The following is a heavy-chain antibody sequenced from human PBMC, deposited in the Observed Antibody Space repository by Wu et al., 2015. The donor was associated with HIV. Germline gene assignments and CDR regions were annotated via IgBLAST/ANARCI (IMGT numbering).Heavy chain of an antibody. J-gene: IGHJ3*02. Sequence: QVQLVQSGSSVKKPGSSVRVSCTASGDTLRGYSVTWVRQAPGQGLEWMGGIIPIVGTPRYAQRFHGRVTISTDEDTSTAYMELSNLRNEDSAVYYCATHPGWTGVLDAFDMWGQGTLVTVSS. CDR1: GDTLRGYS. D-gene: IGHD3/OR15-3a*01. CDR3: ATHPGWTGVLDAFDM. CDR2: IIPIVGTP. V-gene: IGHV1-69*05.